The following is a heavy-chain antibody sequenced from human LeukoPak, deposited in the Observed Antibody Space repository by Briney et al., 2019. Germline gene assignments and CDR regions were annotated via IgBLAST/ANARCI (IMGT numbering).Heavy chain of an antibody. J-gene: IGHJ4*02. V-gene: IGHV4-34*01. CDR2: INHSGST. D-gene: IGHD2-15*01. Sequence: KPSETLSLTCAVYGGSFSGYYWSWIRQPPGKGLEWIGEINHSGSTNYNPSLKSRVTISVDTSKNQFSLKLSSVTAADTAVYYCARAGGYCSGGSCYMAYYFDYWGQGTLVTVSS. CDR1: GGSFSGYY. CDR3: ARAGGYCSGGSCYMAYYFDY.